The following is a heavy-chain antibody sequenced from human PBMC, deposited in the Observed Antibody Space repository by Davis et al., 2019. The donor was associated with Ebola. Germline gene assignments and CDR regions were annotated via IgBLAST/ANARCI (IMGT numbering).Heavy chain of an antibody. D-gene: IGHD6-19*01. Sequence: ASVKVFCKASGYTFTSYGISWVRQAPGQGLEWMGWISAYNGNTNYAQKLQGRVTMTRDTSTSTVYMELSSLRSEDTAVYYCARVGSGWYYYDYWGQGTLVTVSS. CDR3: ARVGSGWYYYDY. CDR2: ISAYNGNT. J-gene: IGHJ4*02. CDR1: GYTFTSYG. V-gene: IGHV1-18*01.